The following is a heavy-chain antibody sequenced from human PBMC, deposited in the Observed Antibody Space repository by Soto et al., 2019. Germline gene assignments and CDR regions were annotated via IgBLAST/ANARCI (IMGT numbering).Heavy chain of an antibody. CDR1: GGSFSDFA. CDR2: TIPMFAAT. V-gene: IGHV1-69*06. J-gene: IGHJ4*02. CDR3: ARDTYDTTGYPLDY. Sequence: QVQLAQSGAEVRKPGSSVKVSCRASGGSFSDFAFSWVRQAPGQGLEWMGGTIPMFAATKYAQRFQGRITMTTDTSTSTAYMELRSLTSDDTAIYYCARDTYDTTGYPLDYWGQGTLVTVSS. D-gene: IGHD3-22*01.